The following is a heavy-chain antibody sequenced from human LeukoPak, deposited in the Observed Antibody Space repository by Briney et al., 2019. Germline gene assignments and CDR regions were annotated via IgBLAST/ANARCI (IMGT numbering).Heavy chain of an antibody. CDR1: GGTFSSYA. J-gene: IGHJ4*02. CDR3: ASGAWAYSSSDY. V-gene: IGHV1-69*05. CDR2: IIPIFGTA. D-gene: IGHD6-13*01. Sequence: SVKVSCKASGGTFSSYAISWVRQAPGQGLEWMGGIIPIFGTANYAQKFQGRVTITTDESTSTAYMELSSLRSEDTAVYYCASGAWAYSSSDYWGQGTLVTVSS.